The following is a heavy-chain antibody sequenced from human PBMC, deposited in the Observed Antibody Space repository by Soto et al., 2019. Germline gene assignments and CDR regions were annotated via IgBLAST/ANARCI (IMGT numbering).Heavy chain of an antibody. V-gene: IGHV1-69*01. CDR3: ARGLYYGSGSYSPYGMDV. Sequence: QVQLVQSGAEVKKPGSSVKVSCKTSGVSFNNNGIGWVRQAPGHGLEWMGGVSPPFRTSNYARKFQGRISITADAATGTVNMELSSLTSEHTAQYYCARGLYYGSGSYSPYGMDVWGQGTTVTVSS. CDR1: GVSFNNNG. D-gene: IGHD3-10*01. CDR2: VSPPFRTS. J-gene: IGHJ6*02.